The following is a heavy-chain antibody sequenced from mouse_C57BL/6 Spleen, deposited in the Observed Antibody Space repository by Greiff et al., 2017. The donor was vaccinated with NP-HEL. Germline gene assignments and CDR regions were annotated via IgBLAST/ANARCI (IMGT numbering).Heavy chain of an antibody. CDR1: GFNIKDYY. CDR3: ALNYYGSSYVRYFDY. Sequence: VQLKQSGAELVKPGASVKLSCTASGFNIKDYYMHWVKQRTEQGLEWIGRIDPEDGETKYAPKFQGKATITAETSSNTAYLQLSSLTSEDTAVYYCALNYYGSSYVRYFDYWGQGTTLTVSS. CDR2: IDPEDGET. D-gene: IGHD1-1*01. V-gene: IGHV14-2*01. J-gene: IGHJ2*01.